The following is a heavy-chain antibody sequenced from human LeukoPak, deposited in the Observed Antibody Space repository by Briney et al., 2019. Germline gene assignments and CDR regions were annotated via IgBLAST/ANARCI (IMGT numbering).Heavy chain of an antibody. Sequence: GASVKVSCKASGYTFTSYGISWVRQAPGQGLEWIGWISAYNGDTNYAQKLQGRVTMTRDTSTSTLYVELSSLRSEDTAVYYCARATTYYYGSGSYPIFDYFDYWGQGTLVTVSS. CDR2: ISAYNGDT. CDR1: GYTFTSYG. CDR3: ARATTYYYGSGSYPIFDYFDY. V-gene: IGHV1-18*01. J-gene: IGHJ4*02. D-gene: IGHD3-10*01.